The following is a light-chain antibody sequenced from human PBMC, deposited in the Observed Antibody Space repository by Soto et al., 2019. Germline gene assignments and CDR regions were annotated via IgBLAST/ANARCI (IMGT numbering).Light chain of an antibody. J-gene: IGKJ2*01. CDR2: GGS. Sequence: VLTQSPGTLSLSPGERATLSCRAGQSVRSTYLAWYQQKPGQAPRLLIYGGSNRATGIPDRFSGSGSGIDFTLTISRLEPEDSAVYYCQQYDNSPMYTFGQGTKLEIK. CDR1: QSVRSTY. CDR3: QQYDNSPMYT. V-gene: IGKV3-20*01.